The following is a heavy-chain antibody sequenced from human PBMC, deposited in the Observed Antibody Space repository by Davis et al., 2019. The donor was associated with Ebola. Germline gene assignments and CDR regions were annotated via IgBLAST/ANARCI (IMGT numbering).Heavy chain of an antibody. V-gene: IGHV4-39*01. CDR2: IYDSVYT. CDR1: GDSITSTTHY. J-gene: IGHJ4*02. CDR3: ATQLSGGTADY. Sequence: SETLSLTCTVSGDSITSTTHYWAWIRQSPGKGLEWIGSIYDSVYTYYNPSLKSRVTISVDSSKNQLSLRLTSVTAADTAVYYCATQLSGGTADYWGQGTLVSVSS. D-gene: IGHD1-26*01.